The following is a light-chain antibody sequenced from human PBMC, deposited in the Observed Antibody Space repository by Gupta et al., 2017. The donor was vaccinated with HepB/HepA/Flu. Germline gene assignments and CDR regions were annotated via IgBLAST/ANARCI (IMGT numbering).Light chain of an antibody. Sequence: QPVLTQPPSVSGAPGQRIPISCTGGSSSIGAGFDVHWYQHVPGTAPKLLIFGNTNRPSGVPDRFSGSQSATSASLAITGLQAEDEADYYCQSYDRSLSDYVFGTGTRFTVL. CDR2: GNT. CDR3: QSYDRSLSDYV. CDR1: SSSIGAGFD. J-gene: IGLJ1*01. V-gene: IGLV1-40*01.